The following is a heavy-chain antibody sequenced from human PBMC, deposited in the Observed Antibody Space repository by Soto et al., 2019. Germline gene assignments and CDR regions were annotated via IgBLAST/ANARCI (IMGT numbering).Heavy chain of an antibody. J-gene: IGHJ4*02. CDR3: AKGPEYDILTGCDY. CDR1: GFTFSLSA. D-gene: IGHD3-9*01. Sequence: EVQLLESGGGFVQPGESLRLSCVASGFTFSLSAMSWVRQAPGRGLEWVSSISGGGGSTEYTDSGKGRFTIARDNSNDTVHLQMNSLRAEDTAVYYCAKGPEYDILTGCDYWGQGALVTVSS. CDR2: ISGGGGST. V-gene: IGHV3-23*01.